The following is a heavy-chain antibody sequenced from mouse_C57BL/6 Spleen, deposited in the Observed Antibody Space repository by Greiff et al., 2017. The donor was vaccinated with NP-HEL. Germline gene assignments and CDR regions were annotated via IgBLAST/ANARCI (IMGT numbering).Heavy chain of an antibody. Sequence: VQLQQSGAELVRPGASVKLSCTASGFNITDYYMHWVKQRPEQGLEWIGRIDPEDGDTEYAPKFQGKATMTADTSSNTAYLQLSSLTSEDTAVYYCTTEDYGSSYGYFDVWGTGTTVTVSS. CDR1: GFNITDYY. J-gene: IGHJ1*03. V-gene: IGHV14-1*01. D-gene: IGHD1-1*01. CDR2: IDPEDGDT. CDR3: TTEDYGSSYGYFDV.